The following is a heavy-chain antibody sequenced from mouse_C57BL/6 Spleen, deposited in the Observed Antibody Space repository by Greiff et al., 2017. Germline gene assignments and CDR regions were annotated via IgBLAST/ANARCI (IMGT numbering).Heavy chain of an antibody. CDR2: IWRGGST. CDR1: GFSLTSYG. Sequence: VNVVESGPGLVQPSQSLSITCTVSGFSLTSYGVHWVRQSPGKGLEWLGVIWRGGSTDYNAAFMSRLSITKDNSKSQVFFKMNSLQADDTAIYYCAKNEDYYGSSFDYWGQGTTLTVSS. CDR3: AKNEDYYGSSFDY. V-gene: IGHV2-5*01. J-gene: IGHJ2*01. D-gene: IGHD1-1*01.